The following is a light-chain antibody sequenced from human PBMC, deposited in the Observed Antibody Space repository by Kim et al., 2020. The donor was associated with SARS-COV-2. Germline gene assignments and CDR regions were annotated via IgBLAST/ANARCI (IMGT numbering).Light chain of an antibody. CDR2: KAS. V-gene: IGKV1-5*03. CDR3: QQYNSYPWT. CDR1: QSISRC. Sequence: ASVGDRVTVTCRASQSISRCLAWYQQKPGKAPKLLIYKASSLESGVPSRFSGSGSGTEFTLTISSLQPDDFATYYCQQYNSYPWTFGQGTKVDIK. J-gene: IGKJ1*01.